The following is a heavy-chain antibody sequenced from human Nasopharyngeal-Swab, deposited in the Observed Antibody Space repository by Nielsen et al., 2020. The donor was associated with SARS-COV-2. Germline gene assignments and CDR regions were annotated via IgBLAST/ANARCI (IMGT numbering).Heavy chain of an antibody. CDR1: GFTFSSYA. CDR3: ARDQGGLLDP. D-gene: IGHD3-16*01. CDR2: ISYDGSNK. V-gene: IGHV3-30-3*01. J-gene: IGHJ5*02. Sequence: GGCLRLSCAASGFTFSSYAMHWVRQAPGKGLEWVAVISYDGSNKYYADSVKGRFTISRDNSKNTLYLQMNSLRAEDTAVYYCARDQGGLLDPWGQGTLVTVSS.